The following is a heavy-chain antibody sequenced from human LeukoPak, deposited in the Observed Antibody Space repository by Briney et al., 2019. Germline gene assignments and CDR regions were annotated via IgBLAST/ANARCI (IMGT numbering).Heavy chain of an antibody. CDR3: ARHKSRSIAAAGV. J-gene: IGHJ4*02. Sequence: SETLSLTCTVSGGSISSYYWSWIRQPPGKGLEWIGYVYYSGSTNYNPSLKSRVTISVDTSKNQFSLKLSSVTAADTAVYYCARHKSRSIAAAGVWGQGTLVTVSS. CDR2: VYYSGST. D-gene: IGHD6-13*01. CDR1: GGSISSYY. V-gene: IGHV4-59*08.